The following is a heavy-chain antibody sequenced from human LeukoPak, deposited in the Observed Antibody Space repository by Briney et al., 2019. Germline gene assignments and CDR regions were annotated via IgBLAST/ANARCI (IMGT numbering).Heavy chain of an antibody. D-gene: IGHD1-26*01. J-gene: IGHJ5*02. CDR2: ISYDGSNK. V-gene: IGHV3-30*04. CDR1: GFTFSSYA. CDR3: VRLSWELGDGGVT. Sequence: PGRSLRLSCAASGFTFSSYAMHWVHQAPGKGLEWVAVISYDGSNKYYADSVKGRFTISRDNSKNTLYLQMNSLRAEDTAVYYCVRLSWELGDGGVTWGQGTLVTVSS.